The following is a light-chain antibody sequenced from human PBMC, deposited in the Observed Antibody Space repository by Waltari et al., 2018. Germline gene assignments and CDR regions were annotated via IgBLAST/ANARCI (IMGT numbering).Light chain of an antibody. Sequence: QSVLTQPPSASGTPGQRVTISCSGSSSNIGSDTVNWFQHLPGTAPKLPIYTDNQRPSGVPDRCSGSKSGTSASLAISGLQSEDEADYYCATWDDTLHGCWVFGGGTKLTVL. CDR3: ATWDDTLHGCWV. CDR2: TDN. CDR1: SSNIGSDT. V-gene: IGLV1-44*01. J-gene: IGLJ3*02.